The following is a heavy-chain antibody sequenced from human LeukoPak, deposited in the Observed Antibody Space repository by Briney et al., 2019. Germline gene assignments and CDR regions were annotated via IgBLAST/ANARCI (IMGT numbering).Heavy chain of an antibody. D-gene: IGHD1-26*01. J-gene: IGHJ4*02. Sequence: GGSLRLSCAASGFTFSSYWMSWVRQAPGKGLEWVANIKQDGSEKYHVDSVKGRFTISRDNAKNSLYPQMNSLRAEDTAVYYCARSRGSYHTNFDYWGQGTLVTVSS. V-gene: IGHV3-7*01. CDR2: IKQDGSEK. CDR3: ARSRGSYHTNFDY. CDR1: GFTFSSYW.